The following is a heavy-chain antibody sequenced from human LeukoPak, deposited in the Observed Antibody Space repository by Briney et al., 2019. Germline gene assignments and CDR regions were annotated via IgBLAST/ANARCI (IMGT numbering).Heavy chain of an antibody. Sequence: RGSLRLSCAASGFTFSSYAMSWVRQGPGKGLERVSDISGSGGSKYYANYVKGRFTISRDNSKNTLYLQMNSLRAEDTAGYYCAKGGYYDILSGYVDYWGQGTLVTVSS. D-gene: IGHD3-9*01. J-gene: IGHJ4*02. V-gene: IGHV3-23*01. CDR1: GFTFSSYA. CDR2: ISGSGGSK. CDR3: AKGGYYDILSGYVDY.